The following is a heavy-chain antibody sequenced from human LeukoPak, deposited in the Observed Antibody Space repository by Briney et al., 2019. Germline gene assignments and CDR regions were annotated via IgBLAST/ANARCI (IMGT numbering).Heavy chain of an antibody. V-gene: IGHV3-23*01. D-gene: IGHD5-24*01. CDR2: ISGSGGST. Sequence: GGSLRLSGAASGFTFSSYAMSWFRQAPGKGLEWVSAISGSGGSTYYADSVKGQFTISRDNSKNTLYLQMNSLRAEDTAVYYCAKTGPRWLQPPDAFDIWGQGTMVTVSS. J-gene: IGHJ3*02. CDR3: AKTGPRWLQPPDAFDI. CDR1: GFTFSSYA.